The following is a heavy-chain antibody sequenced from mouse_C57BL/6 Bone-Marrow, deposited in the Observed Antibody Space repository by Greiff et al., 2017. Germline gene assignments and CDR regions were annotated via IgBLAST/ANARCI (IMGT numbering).Heavy chain of an antibody. CDR1: GFTFSSYG. CDR2: ISSGGSYT. V-gene: IGHV5-6*01. Sequence: EVKLMESGGDLVKPGGSLTLPCAASGFTFSSYGMSWVRQTPDKRLEWVATISSGGSYTYYPDSVKGRFTISRDNAKNTLYLQMSSLKSEDTAMYYCARHGMVTRAWFAYWGQGTLVTVSA. J-gene: IGHJ3*01. CDR3: ARHGMVTRAWFAY. D-gene: IGHD2-3*01.